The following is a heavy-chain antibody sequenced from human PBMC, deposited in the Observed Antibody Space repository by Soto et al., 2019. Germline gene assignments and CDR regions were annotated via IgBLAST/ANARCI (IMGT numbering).Heavy chain of an antibody. CDR3: ASNPTGDWFDP. D-gene: IGHD4-17*01. CDR2: IYHSGST. Sequence: SETLSLTCAVSGGSISSGGYSWSWIRQPPGKGLEWIGYIYHSGSTYYNPSLKSRVTISVDRSKNQFSLKLSSVTAADTAVYYCASNPTGDWFDPWGQGTLVTISS. V-gene: IGHV4-30-2*01. J-gene: IGHJ5*02. CDR1: GGSISSGGYS.